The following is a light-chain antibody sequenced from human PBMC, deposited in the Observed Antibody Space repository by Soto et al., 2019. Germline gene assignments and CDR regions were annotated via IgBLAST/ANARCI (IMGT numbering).Light chain of an antibody. CDR2: EVS. CDR3: SSYTTFSTWV. V-gene: IGLV2-14*01. J-gene: IGLJ3*02. CDR1: SSDVGAYNY. Sequence: QSALTQPASVSGSPGQSITISCTGTSSDVGAYNYVSWYQQHPGKAPKLMICEVSDRPSGISNRFSGSKSGNTASLTISGLQADDEADYYCSSYTTFSTWVFGGGTKLTVL.